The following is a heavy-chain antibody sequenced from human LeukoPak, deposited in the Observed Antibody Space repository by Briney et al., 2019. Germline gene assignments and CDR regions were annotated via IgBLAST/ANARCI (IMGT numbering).Heavy chain of an antibody. D-gene: IGHD2-15*01. CDR2: IYYSGST. CDR3: ARAGYCSGGSCYDYYYYGMDV. J-gene: IGHJ6*02. V-gene: IGHV4-59*01. Sequence: SETLSLTCTVSGGSISSYYWSWIRQPPGKGLEWIGYIYYSGSTNYNPSLKSRVTISVDTSKNQFSLKLSSVTAADTAVYYCARAGYCSGGSCYDYYYYGMDVWAKGPRSPSP. CDR1: GGSISSYY.